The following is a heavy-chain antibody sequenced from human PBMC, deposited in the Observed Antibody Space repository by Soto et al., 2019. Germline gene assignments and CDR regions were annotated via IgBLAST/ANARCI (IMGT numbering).Heavy chain of an antibody. CDR3: ARVRQERNFDWTNRRYGMDV. Sequence: QVQLVQSGAEVKKPGSSVKVSCKASGGTFSSYAISWVRQAPGQGLEWMGGIIPIFGTANYGQKFQGRVTITADESTSTAYMERSSLKSEDTAVYYCARVRQERNFDWTNRRYGMDVWGQGPTVSVSS. CDR2: IIPIFGTA. CDR1: GGTFSSYA. J-gene: IGHJ6*02. V-gene: IGHV1-69*01. D-gene: IGHD3-9*01.